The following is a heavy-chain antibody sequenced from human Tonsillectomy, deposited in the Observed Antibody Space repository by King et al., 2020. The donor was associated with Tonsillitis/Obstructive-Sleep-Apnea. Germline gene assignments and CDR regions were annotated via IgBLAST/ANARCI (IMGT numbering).Heavy chain of an antibody. CDR3: ARDHIFDC. CDR1: GFTFRSYW. J-gene: IGHJ4*02. CDR2: IKYDGREK. Sequence: VQLVESGGGLVQPGGSLRLSCAASGFTFRSYWMTWVRQAPGNGLEWVANIKYDGREKYYVDSVKGRFTIFRDNAKSSLYLQMNSLRAEDTAVYYCARDHIFDCWGQGTLVTVSS. V-gene: IGHV3-7*04.